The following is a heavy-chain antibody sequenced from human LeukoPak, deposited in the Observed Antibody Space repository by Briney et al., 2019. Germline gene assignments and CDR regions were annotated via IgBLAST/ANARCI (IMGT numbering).Heavy chain of an antibody. D-gene: IGHD6-19*01. CDR2: ISYDGSNK. CDR3: ARGGGQSSGWTYYFDY. J-gene: IGHJ4*02. CDR1: GFTFSSYA. V-gene: IGHV3-30*04. Sequence: PGGSLRLSCAASGFTFSSYAMHWVRQAPGKGLEWVAVISYDGSNKYYADSVKGRFTISRDNTKNTLYLQMNSLRGDDTAVYYCARGGGQSSGWTYYFDYWGQGTLVTVSS.